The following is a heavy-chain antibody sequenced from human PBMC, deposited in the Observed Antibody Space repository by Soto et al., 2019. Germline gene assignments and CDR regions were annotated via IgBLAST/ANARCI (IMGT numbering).Heavy chain of an antibody. CDR2: FDPEDGET. CDR1: GYTLTELS. CDR3: ATAEGIAAAGVNYYYYYGMDV. V-gene: IGHV1-24*01. Sequence: ASVKVSCKVSGYTLTELSMHWGRQAPGKGLEWMGGFDPEDGETIYAQKFQGRVTMTEDTSTDTAYMELSSLRSEDTAVYYCATAEGIAAAGVNYYYYYGMDVWGQGTTVTVSS. J-gene: IGHJ6*02. D-gene: IGHD6-13*01.